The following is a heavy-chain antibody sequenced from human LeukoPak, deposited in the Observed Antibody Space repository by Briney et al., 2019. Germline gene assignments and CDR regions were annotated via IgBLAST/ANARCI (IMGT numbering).Heavy chain of an antibody. J-gene: IGHJ4*02. V-gene: IGHV3-33*08. CDR3: ARDYDGSGWSF. Sequence: GGSLRLSCAASGFTFSTSWMHWVRQAPGKGLEWVAVIWYDGSNKYYADSVKGRFTISRDNSKNTLYLQMNSLRAEDTAVYYCARDYDGSGWSFWGQGTLVTVSS. CDR2: IWYDGSNK. CDR1: GFTFSTSW. D-gene: IGHD6-19*01.